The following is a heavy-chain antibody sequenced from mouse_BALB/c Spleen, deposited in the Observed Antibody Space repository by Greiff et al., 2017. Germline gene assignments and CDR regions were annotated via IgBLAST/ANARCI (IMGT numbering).Heavy chain of an antibody. Sequence: EVQLQQSGAELVKPGASVKLSCTASGFNIKDTYMHWVKQRPEQGLEWIGRIDPANGNTKYDPKFQGKATITADTSSNTAYLQLSSLTSEDTAAYYCASSLRLPSYYAMDYWGQGTSVTVSS. CDR2: IDPANGNT. V-gene: IGHV14-3*02. CDR3: ASSLRLPSYYAMDY. J-gene: IGHJ4*01. CDR1: GFNIKDTY. D-gene: IGHD1-2*01.